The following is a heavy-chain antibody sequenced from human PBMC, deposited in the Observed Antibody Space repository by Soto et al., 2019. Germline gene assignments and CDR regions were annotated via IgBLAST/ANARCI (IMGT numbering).Heavy chain of an antibody. J-gene: IGHJ6*02. Sequence: SVKVSCKASGGTFSSYAISWVRQAPGQGLEWMGGIIPIFGTANYAQKFQGRVTITADESTSTAYMELSSLRSEDTAVYYCAREGVDNWNDVYYYYGMDVWGQGTTVTVS. V-gene: IGHV1-69*13. CDR1: GGTFSSYA. CDR2: IIPIFGTA. CDR3: AREGVDNWNDVYYYYGMDV. D-gene: IGHD1-20*01.